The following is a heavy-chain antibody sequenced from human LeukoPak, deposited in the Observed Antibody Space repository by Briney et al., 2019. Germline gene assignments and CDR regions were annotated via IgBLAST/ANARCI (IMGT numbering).Heavy chain of an antibody. Sequence: GASVKVSCKASGYTFTNYGFSWVRQAPGQGLEWMGQINPYNGNTNYAQRLQGRVTMTTDTSTSTSYMELRSLTSDDTAVYYCARVTGSCISSRSLLYWGQGTLVTVSS. CDR1: GYTFTNYG. D-gene: IGHD6-13*01. J-gene: IGHJ4*02. CDR2: INPYNGNT. V-gene: IGHV1-18*01. CDR3: ARVTGSCISSRSLLY.